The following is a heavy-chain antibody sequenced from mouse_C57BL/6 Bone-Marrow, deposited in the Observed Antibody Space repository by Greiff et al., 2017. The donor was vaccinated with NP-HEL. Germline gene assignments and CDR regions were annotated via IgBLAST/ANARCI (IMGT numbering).Heavy chain of an antibody. J-gene: IGHJ1*03. CDR1: GYTFTSYG. D-gene: IGHD1-1*01. Sequence: QVQLQQSGAELARPGASVKLSCKASGYTFTSYGISWVKQRTGQGLEWIGEIYPRSGNTYYNEKFKGKATLTADKSSSTAYMELRSLTSEDSAVYVCARGNYGSFWYFDVWGTGTTVTVSS. CDR2: IYPRSGNT. CDR3: ARGNYGSFWYFDV. V-gene: IGHV1-81*01.